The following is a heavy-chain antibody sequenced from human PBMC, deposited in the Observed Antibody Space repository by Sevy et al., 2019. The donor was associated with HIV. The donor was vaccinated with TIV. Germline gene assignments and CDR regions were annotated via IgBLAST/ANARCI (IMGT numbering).Heavy chain of an antibody. CDR2: INYSGIT. V-gene: IGHV4-39*01. Sequence: SETLSLTCTVSGASISSSGYYWGWIRQPPGKGLEWIASINYSGITFYNPSLKSRVTISADTSENQFSLRLSSVTAADTAIYYCAEPILTYTSGWNYFDFWGQGTVVTVSS. CDR1: GASISSSGYY. CDR3: AEPILTYTSGWNYFDF. D-gene: IGHD6-19*01. J-gene: IGHJ4*02.